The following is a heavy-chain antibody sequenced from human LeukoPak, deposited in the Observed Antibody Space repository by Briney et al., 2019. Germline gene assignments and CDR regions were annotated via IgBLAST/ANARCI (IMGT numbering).Heavy chain of an antibody. V-gene: IGHV4-30-4*01. D-gene: IGHD5-18*01. Sequence: SQTLSLTCTVSGGSISSGDYYWSWIRQPPGKGLEWIGYIYYSGSIYYNPSLKSPVTISVDTSKNQFSLKLSSVTAADTAVYYCASSYGYQGSDYWGQGTLVTVSS. CDR2: IYYSGSI. J-gene: IGHJ4*02. CDR1: GGSISSGDYY. CDR3: ASSYGYQGSDY.